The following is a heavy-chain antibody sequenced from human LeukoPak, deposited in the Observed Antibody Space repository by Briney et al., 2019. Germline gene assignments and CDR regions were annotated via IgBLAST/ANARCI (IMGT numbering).Heavy chain of an antibody. Sequence: ASVKVSCKASGYSFPGFYIHWLRQAPGQGLEWMGWINPNSGDTDYARNFQGRVTMTRDTSITTAYMEVSRLKSDDTAVYYCARVLNGDYFDYWGQGSLVTVSS. CDR2: INPNSGDT. CDR3: ARVLNGDYFDY. V-gene: IGHV1-2*02. CDR1: GYSFPGFY. J-gene: IGHJ4*02. D-gene: IGHD4-17*01.